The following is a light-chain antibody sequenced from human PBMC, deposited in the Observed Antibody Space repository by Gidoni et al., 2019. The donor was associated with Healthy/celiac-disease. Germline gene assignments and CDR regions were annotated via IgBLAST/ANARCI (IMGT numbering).Light chain of an antibody. Sequence: DFQMPQSPSSLSASVGDRVTITCRASQSISSYLNWYQQKPGKAPKLLIYAASSLQSGVPSRFSGSGSGTDFTLTISSLQPEDFATYYCQQSYSTPCTFGQGTKLEIK. CDR1: QSISSY. J-gene: IGKJ2*01. V-gene: IGKV1-39*01. CDR3: QQSYSTPCT. CDR2: AAS.